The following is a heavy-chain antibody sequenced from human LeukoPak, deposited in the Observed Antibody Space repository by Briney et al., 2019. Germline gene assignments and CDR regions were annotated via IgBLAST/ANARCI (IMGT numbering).Heavy chain of an antibody. V-gene: IGHV3-7*01. Sequence: FTSSASGFTFNGSWINGVRQSPGNGLEWVANMDPSGSQTRYVDSVKGRFTISKDDPGTSLYLEMHSLRAEDTAIYYCAVWTSGNYWGQGALVTVSS. CDR2: MDPSGSQT. CDR1: GFTFNGSW. J-gene: IGHJ4*02. CDR3: AVWTSGNY. D-gene: IGHD1-1*01.